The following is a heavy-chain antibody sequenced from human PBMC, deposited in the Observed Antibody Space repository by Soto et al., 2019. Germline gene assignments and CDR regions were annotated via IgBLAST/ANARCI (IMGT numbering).Heavy chain of an antibody. CDR2: IWYDGSNK. J-gene: IGHJ6*02. Sequence: GGSLRLSCAASGFTFSSYGMHWVRQAPGKGLEWVAVIWYDGSNKYYADSVKGRFTISRDNSKNTLYLQMNSLRAEDTAVYYCAREGPVTRGGYYYGMDVWGQGTTVTVSS. V-gene: IGHV3-33*01. D-gene: IGHD4-4*01. CDR1: GFTFSSYG. CDR3: AREGPVTRGGYYYGMDV.